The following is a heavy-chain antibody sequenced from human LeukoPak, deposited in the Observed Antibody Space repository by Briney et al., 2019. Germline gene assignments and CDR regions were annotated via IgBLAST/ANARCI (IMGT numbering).Heavy chain of an antibody. V-gene: IGHV3-7*01. CDR3: ARDAGAILRPYYMDV. J-gene: IGHJ6*03. CDR2: IKQDGSEK. Sequence: QPGGSLRLSCAASGFTFSIYWISWVRQAPGKGLEWVANIKQDGSEKYYLDSVKGRFTISRDNAKNSLYLQMYSLRAEDTAVYYCARDAGAILRPYYMDVWGKGTTVTVSS. D-gene: IGHD2-21*01. CDR1: GFTFSIYW.